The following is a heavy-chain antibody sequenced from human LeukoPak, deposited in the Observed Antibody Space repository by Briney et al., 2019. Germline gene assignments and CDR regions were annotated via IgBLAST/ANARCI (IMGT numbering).Heavy chain of an antibody. J-gene: IGHJ4*02. D-gene: IGHD6-19*01. Sequence: GGSLRLSCAASGFTFSSYAMSWVRHAPGKGLEWVSVISGSGGSTYYADSVKGRFTVSRDNSKNTLYLQMNSLRAEDTAVYSCAKDRYSSGWYLDYWGQGTLVTLSS. CDR3: AKDRYSSGWYLDY. CDR1: GFTFSSYA. V-gene: IGHV3-23*01. CDR2: ISGSGGST.